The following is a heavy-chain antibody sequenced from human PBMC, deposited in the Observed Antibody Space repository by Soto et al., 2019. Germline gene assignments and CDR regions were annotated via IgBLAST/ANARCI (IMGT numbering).Heavy chain of an antibody. CDR2: TYYRSRFFS. D-gene: IGHD3-10*01. CDR3: VRDRYSSSGWFDP. J-gene: IGHJ5*02. Sequence: QTLSLTCAISGHSVSSYSAAWNWIRQSPSGGLEWLGRTYYRSRFFSDYAESVKSRIIINPDTSKNQFSLQLKSVTPEDTAVYYCVRDRYSSSGWFDPWGQGTPVTVS. V-gene: IGHV6-1*01. CDR1: GHSVSSYSAA.